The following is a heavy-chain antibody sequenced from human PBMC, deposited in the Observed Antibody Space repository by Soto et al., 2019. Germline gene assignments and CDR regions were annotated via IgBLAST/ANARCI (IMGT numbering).Heavy chain of an antibody. Sequence: SETLSLTCTVSGGSISSGGYYWSWIRQHPGKGLEWIGYIYYSGSTYYNPSLKSRVTISVDTSKNQFSLKLSSVTAADTAVYYCARGSAYYDILTGIPGPGYYYYGMDVWGQGTTVTVSS. CDR2: IYYSGST. D-gene: IGHD3-9*01. CDR3: ARGSAYYDILTGIPGPGYYYYGMDV. J-gene: IGHJ6*02. CDR1: GGSISSGGYY. V-gene: IGHV4-31*03.